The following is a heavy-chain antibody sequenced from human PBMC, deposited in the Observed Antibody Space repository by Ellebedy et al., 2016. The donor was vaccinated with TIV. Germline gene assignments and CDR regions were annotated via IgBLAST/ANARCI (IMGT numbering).Heavy chain of an antibody. CDR1: GGTFSSYA. J-gene: IGHJ3*02. CDR2: IIPIFGTA. CDR3: AARTATTYYDFWSGSEPDDAFDI. D-gene: IGHD3-3*01. V-gene: IGHV1-69*13. Sequence: SVKVSXXASGGTFSSYAISWVRQAPGQGLEWMGGIIPIFGTANYAQKFQGRVTITADESTSTAYMELSSLRSEDTAVYYCAARTATTYYDFWSGSEPDDAFDIWGQGTMVTVSS.